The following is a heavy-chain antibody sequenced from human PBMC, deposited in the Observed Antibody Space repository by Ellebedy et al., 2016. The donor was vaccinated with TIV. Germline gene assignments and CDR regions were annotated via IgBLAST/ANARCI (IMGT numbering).Heavy chain of an antibody. CDR2: IYPGDSNT. V-gene: IGHV5-51*01. Sequence: GESLKISCKGSGYSFASYWIGWVRQMPGKGLEWMGGIYPGDSNTGYSPSFQGQVTISADKSITTAYLQWSNLKASDTAMYYCARAITVDYWYINLWGRGTLVTVSS. CDR1: GYSFASYW. J-gene: IGHJ2*01. CDR3: ARAITVDYWYINL. D-gene: IGHD3-10*01.